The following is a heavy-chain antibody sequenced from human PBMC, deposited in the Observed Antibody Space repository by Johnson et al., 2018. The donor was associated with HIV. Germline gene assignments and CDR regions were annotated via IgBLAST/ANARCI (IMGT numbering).Heavy chain of an antibody. V-gene: IGHV3-66*01. D-gene: IGHD3-22*01. CDR3: ARDRRYYDSSGYYHDAFDI. CDR2: IYSGGRT. Sequence: KGLECVSGIYSGGRTYYADSVKGRFTISRDNSKNTLYLQMNSLRAEDTAVYFCARDRRYYDSSGYYHDAFDIWGQGTMVTVSS. J-gene: IGHJ3*02.